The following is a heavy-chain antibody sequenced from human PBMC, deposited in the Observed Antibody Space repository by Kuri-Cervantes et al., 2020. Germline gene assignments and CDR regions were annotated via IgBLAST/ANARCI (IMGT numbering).Heavy chain of an antibody. CDR1: GFTFSSYG. J-gene: IGHJ4*02. CDR3: ASGLGELG. D-gene: IGHD3-16*01. V-gene: IGHV3-30*02. CDR2: IRYDGSNK. Sequence: GESLKISCAASGFTFSSYGMHWVRQAPGKGLEWVAFIRYDGSNKYYADSVKGRFTISRDNSKNTLYLQMNSLRPEDTALYYCASGLGELGWGQGTLVTVSS.